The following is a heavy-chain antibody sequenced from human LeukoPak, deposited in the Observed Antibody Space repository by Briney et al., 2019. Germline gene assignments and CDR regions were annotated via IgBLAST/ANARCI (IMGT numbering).Heavy chain of an antibody. V-gene: IGHV4-39*01. J-gene: IGHJ4*02. CDR1: GDSISSTTYW. D-gene: IGHD4-11*01. CDR2: MSYVGIT. Sequence: SETLSLTCTVSGDSISSTTYWWGWIRQSPGKGLEWIGSMSYVGITSYNPSLKSRATISVDTSKNQFSLMLSSVTAADTAVYYCTRLPLDYSLDHWGQGAPVSVSS. CDR3: TRLPLDYSLDH.